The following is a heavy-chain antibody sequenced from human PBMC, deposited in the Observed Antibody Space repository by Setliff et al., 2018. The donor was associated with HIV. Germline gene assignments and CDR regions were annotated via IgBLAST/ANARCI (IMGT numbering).Heavy chain of an antibody. J-gene: IGHJ6*03. Sequence: SETLSLTCTVSSGSMTSTGYYWGWIRQPPGQGLEWIGSINYSGRTYYKPSLESRVTISIDTSKNQFSLNLSSVNAADTAVYYCARAKVIATRSYMRYYYYVDVWGNGTTVTVSS. CDR2: INYSGRT. D-gene: IGHD2-15*01. V-gene: IGHV4-39*07. CDR1: SGSMTSTGYY. CDR3: ARAKVIATRSYMRYYYYVDV.